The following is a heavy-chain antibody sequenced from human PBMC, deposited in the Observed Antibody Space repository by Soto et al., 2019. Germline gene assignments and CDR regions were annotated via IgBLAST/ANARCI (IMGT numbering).Heavy chain of an antibody. J-gene: IGHJ5*02. D-gene: IGHD1-1*01. V-gene: IGHV2-5*02. Sequence: QITLKESGPTLVKPTQTLTLTCTFSGFSLSTSGVAVGWIRQPPGKALEWLALIYWDDDKRYSPSLKSRLTITKATSKNQVVLTMTNMDPVDTATYYCAHRPPERGLATFDPWGQGTLVTVSS. CDR3: AHRPPERGLATFDP. CDR2: IYWDDDK. CDR1: GFSLSTSGVA.